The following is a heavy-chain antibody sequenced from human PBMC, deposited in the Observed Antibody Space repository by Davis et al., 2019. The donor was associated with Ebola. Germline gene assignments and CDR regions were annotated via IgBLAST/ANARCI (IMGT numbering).Heavy chain of an antibody. D-gene: IGHD3-3*01. CDR1: GGSISSYY. Sequence: MPSETLSLTCTVSGGSISSYYWSWIRQPPGKGLEWIGYIYYSGSTNYNPSLKSRVTISVDTSKNQFSLKLSSVTAADTAVYYCASSPSYYDFWSGYPQPYYYYGMDVWGQGTTVTVSS. CDR2: IYYSGST. V-gene: IGHV4-59*01. J-gene: IGHJ6*02. CDR3: ASSPSYYDFWSGYPQPYYYYGMDV.